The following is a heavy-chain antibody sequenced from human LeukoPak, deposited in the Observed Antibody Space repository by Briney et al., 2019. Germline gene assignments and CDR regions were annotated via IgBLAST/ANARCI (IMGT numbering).Heavy chain of an antibody. CDR1: GFTFSTYA. D-gene: IGHD2-15*01. CDR2: SSASGETT. J-gene: IGHJ4*02. V-gene: IGHV3-23*01. CDR3: AKDHCSGADCGPAWGY. Sequence: PGGPLRLSCAASGFTFSTYAVSWVRQAPGKGLEWVSGSSASGETTYYADSVKGRFAISRDNSRNTLHLQMNSLRVEDTAVYYCAKDHCSGADCGPAWGYWGQGTLVTVSS.